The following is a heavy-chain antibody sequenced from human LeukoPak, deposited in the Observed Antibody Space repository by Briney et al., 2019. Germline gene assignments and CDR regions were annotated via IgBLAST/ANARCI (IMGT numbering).Heavy chain of an antibody. Sequence: SETLSLTCTVSSASISNHYWGWIRQSPGKGREWIGYIQNTGDTTYNPSLKSRVSISKDMSNNQFSLQLRSVTAADTAVYYCVKHGSGWSFDYWGQGTLVTVSS. J-gene: IGHJ4*02. CDR3: VKHGSGWSFDY. CDR2: IQNTGDT. D-gene: IGHD6-19*01. V-gene: IGHV4-59*11. CDR1: SASISNHY.